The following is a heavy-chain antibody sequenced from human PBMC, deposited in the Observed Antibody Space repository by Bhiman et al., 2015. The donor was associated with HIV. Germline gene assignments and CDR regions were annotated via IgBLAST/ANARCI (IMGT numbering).Heavy chain of an antibody. D-gene: IGHD3-3*01. CDR1: GFTFSRNS. V-gene: IGHV3-21*06. Sequence: EVHLVESGGGLVQAGESLRLSCAASGFTFSRNSMNWVRQAPGKGLEWVSSISTSSIYIHYADTLKGRFTISRDNARNTLYLQMNSLRAEDTAVYYCARERGNVLQFLEWLSAPYYFDYWGQGTLVTVSS. CDR3: ARERGNVLQFLEWLSAPYYFDY. CDR2: ISTSSIYI. J-gene: IGHJ4*02.